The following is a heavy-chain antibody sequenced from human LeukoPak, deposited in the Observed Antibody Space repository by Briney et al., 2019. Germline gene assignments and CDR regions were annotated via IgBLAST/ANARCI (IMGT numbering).Heavy chain of an antibody. Sequence: PSETLSLTCTVSGGSIISGGYYWSWIRQHPGKGLEWIGYIYYSGSTYYSPSLKSRVIISVDTSKKQFSLKLSSLTAADTAVYYCARAPPIIAVAGSAFDIWGQGTVVTVCS. V-gene: IGHV4-31*03. D-gene: IGHD6-19*01. CDR2: IYYSGST. J-gene: IGHJ3*02. CDR3: ARAPPIIAVAGSAFDI. CDR1: GGSIISGGYY.